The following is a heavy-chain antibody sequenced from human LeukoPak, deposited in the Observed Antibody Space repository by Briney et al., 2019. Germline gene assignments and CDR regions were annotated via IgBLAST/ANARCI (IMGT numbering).Heavy chain of an antibody. CDR2: IYSGGST. D-gene: IGHD3-10*01. J-gene: IGHJ4*02. V-gene: IGHV3-66*01. CDR1: GFTVSSNY. CDR3: AREGGYGSGSSLSFDY. Sequence: GGSLRLSCAASGFTVSSNYMSWVRQAPGKGLEWVSVIYSGGSTYYADSVKGRFTISRDNSKNTLYLQMSSLRAEDTAVYYCAREGGYGSGSSLSFDYWGQGTPVTVSS.